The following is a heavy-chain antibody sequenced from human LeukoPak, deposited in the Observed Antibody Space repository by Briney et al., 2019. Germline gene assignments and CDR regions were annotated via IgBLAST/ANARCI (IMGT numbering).Heavy chain of an antibody. Sequence: ASVKVSCKASGYTFTGYYMHWVRQAPGQGLEWMGWINPNGGGTNYAQKFQGRVTMTRDTSISTAYMELSRLRSDDTAVYYCLLYQLLSANPDWFDPWGQGTLVTVSS. D-gene: IGHD2-2*01. CDR2: INPNGGGT. V-gene: IGHV1-2*02. CDR3: LLYQLLSANPDWFDP. CDR1: GYTFTGYY. J-gene: IGHJ5*02.